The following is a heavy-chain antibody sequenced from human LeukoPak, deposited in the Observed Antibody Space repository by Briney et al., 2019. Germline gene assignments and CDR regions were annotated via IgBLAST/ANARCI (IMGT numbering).Heavy chain of an antibody. CDR2: IYHRGNT. J-gene: IGHJ3*02. V-gene: IGHV4-4*02. CDR1: GGSISSSNW. CDR3: ACLTTADAFDI. D-gene: IGHD3-22*01. Sequence: SETLSLTCAVSGGSISSSNWWNWVRQTPGKGLEWIGEIYHRGNTHYNPSLKSRVTMSVDTSTNQFSLRVNSVTAADTAVYYCACLTTADAFDIWGQGTMVTVSS.